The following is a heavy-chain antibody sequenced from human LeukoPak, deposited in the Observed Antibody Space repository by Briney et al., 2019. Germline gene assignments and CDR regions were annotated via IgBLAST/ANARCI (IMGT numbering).Heavy chain of an antibody. CDR2: IKPNSGGT. V-gene: IGHV1-2*02. CDR3: ARIRDGYNDAYDL. D-gene: IGHD5-24*01. CDR1: GYTFTGYY. J-gene: IGHJ3*01. Sequence: ASVKDSCKASGYTFTGYYMHWVRQAPGQGVEWMGWIKPNSGGTNYAQKFQGRVNMTRDTAISTAYMERSRLRSEDTAIYYCARIRDGYNDAYDLWRQGTVLTVPS.